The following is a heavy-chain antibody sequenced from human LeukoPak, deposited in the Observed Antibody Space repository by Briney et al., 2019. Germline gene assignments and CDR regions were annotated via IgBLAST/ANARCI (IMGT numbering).Heavy chain of an antibody. CDR1: GFTFSSYG. J-gene: IGHJ4*02. Sequence: PGGSLRLSCAASGFTFSSYGMHWVRQAPGKGLEWVAVISYDGSNKYYADSVKGRCTISRDNSKNTLYMQMSSLRAEDTAVYYCARSRAVAGIFDYWGQGTLVTVSS. V-gene: IGHV3-30*03. CDR2: ISYDGSNK. CDR3: ARSRAVAGIFDY. D-gene: IGHD6-19*01.